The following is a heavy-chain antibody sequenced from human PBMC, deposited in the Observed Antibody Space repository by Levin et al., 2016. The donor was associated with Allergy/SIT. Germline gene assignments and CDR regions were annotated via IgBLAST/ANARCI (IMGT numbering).Heavy chain of an antibody. CDR1: GGSISSSSYY. CDR3: ACIAANYYFDY. D-gene: IGHD6-25*01. V-gene: IGHV4-39*01. J-gene: IGHJ4*02. Sequence: SETLSLTCTVSGGSISSSSYYWGWIRQPPGKGLEWIGSIYYSGSTYYNPSLKSRVTISVDTSKNQFSLKLSSVTAADTAVYYCACIAANYYFDYWGQGTLVTVSS. CDR2: IYYSGST.